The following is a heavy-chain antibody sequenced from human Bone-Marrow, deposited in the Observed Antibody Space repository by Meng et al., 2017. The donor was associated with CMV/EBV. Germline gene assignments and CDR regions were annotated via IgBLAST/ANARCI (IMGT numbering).Heavy chain of an antibody. CDR1: GYTFTSFD. D-gene: IGHD6-13*01. CDR3: TRGLGDSSWYDQGAY. Sequence: ASVKVSCKTSGYTFTSFDINWVRQATGQGLEWMGWMNPNSGITGYAQKFQGRVTMTRNTSISTAYMELSSLRSEDTAVYYCTRGLGDSSWYDQGAYWGPGTLVTVSS. V-gene: IGHV1-8*01. CDR2: MNPNSGIT. J-gene: IGHJ4*01.